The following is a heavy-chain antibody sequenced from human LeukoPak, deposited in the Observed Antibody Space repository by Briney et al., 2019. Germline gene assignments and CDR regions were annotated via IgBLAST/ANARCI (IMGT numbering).Heavy chain of an antibody. Sequence: AASVKVSCKASGGTFSSYAISWVRQAPGQGLEGMGRIIPIFGTANYAQKFQGRVTITTDESTSTAYMELSSLRSEDTAVYYCATGYCSSTSCYVDRGAFDIWGQGTMVTVSS. D-gene: IGHD2-2*01. CDR2: IIPIFGTA. V-gene: IGHV1-69*05. CDR1: GGTFSSYA. J-gene: IGHJ3*02. CDR3: ATGYCSSTSCYVDRGAFDI.